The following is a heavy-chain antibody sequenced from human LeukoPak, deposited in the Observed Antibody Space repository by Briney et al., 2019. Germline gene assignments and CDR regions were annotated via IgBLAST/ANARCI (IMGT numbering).Heavy chain of an antibody. CDR1: GGSISSYY. J-gene: IGHJ2*01. CDR3: ARDLRASFYWYFDL. V-gene: IGHV4-59*01. Sequence: PSETLSLTCTVSGGSISSYYWSWIRQPPGKGLEWIGYIYYSGSTNYNPSLKSRVTISLDTSKNQFSLKLSSVTAADTAVYYCARDLRASFYWYFDLWGRGTLVTVSS. CDR2: IYYSGST. D-gene: IGHD5/OR15-5a*01.